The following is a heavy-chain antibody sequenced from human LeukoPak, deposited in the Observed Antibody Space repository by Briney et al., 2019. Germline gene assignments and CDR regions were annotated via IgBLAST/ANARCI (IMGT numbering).Heavy chain of an antibody. CDR3: AIIKDIVIY. Sequence: GGSLRLSCATSGFTFNNYVMTWVRQAPGKGLEWVSVISGGGGSTYYANSVKGRFTISRDNSKNTLYLQMNSLRAEDTAVCYCAIIKDIVIYWGQGTLVTVSS. D-gene: IGHD2-15*01. J-gene: IGHJ4*02. CDR1: GFTFNNYV. CDR2: ISGGGGST. V-gene: IGHV3-23*01.